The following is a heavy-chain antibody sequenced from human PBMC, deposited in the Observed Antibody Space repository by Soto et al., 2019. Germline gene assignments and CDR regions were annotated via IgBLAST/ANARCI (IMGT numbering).Heavy chain of an antibody. CDR3: ARIPIVVVRGAECYFDF. CDR1: GFTFSSYA. D-gene: IGHD2-2*01. J-gene: IGHJ4*03. CDR2: ISGSGGST. V-gene: IGHV3-23*01. Sequence: PGGSLRLSCAASGFTFSSYAMSWVRQAPGKGLEWVSAISGSGGSTYYADSVKGRYTIPRDNSKNTLYLQMNSLRAEDTAVYYCARIPIVVVRGAECYFDFWGQGTLGTRSS.